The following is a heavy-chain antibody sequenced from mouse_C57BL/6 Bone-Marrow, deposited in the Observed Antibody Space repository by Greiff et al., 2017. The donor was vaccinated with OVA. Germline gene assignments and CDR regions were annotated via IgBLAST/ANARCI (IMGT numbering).Heavy chain of an antibody. V-gene: IGHV1-74*01. CDR1: GYTFTSYW. CDR2: IHPSDSDT. D-gene: IGHD2-5*01. CDR3: AINGSNSVYWYFDV. J-gene: IGHJ1*03. Sequence: QVQLQQPGAELVKPGASVKVSCKASGYTFTSYWMHWVKQRPGPGLEWIGRIHPSDSDTNYNQKFKGKATLTVEKSSSTAYMQLSSLTSEDSAVYYCAINGSNSVYWYFDVWGTGTTVTVSS.